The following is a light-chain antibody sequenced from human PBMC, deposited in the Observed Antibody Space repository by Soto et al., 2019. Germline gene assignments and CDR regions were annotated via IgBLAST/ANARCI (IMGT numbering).Light chain of an antibody. J-gene: IGKJ2*01. CDR3: QQYNSYLYT. V-gene: IGKV1-5*03. Sequence: DIQMTQSPSTLSASVGDRVTITCRARQSISSWLAWYQQKPGKAPKLLIYKASSLESGVPSRVSGSGSGTEFTLTISSLQPDDFATYYFQQYNSYLYTFGQGNKREIK. CDR1: QSISSW. CDR2: KAS.